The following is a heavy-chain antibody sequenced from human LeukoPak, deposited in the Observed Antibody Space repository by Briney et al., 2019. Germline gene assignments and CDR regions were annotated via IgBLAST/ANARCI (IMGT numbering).Heavy chain of an antibody. CDR3: ARRGAPDCSGGSCYKVDY. V-gene: IGHV4-39*01. CDR2: IYYSGST. J-gene: IGHJ4*02. D-gene: IGHD2-15*01. CDR1: GGSISSSSYY. Sequence: SETLSLTCTGSGGSISSSSYYWGWIRQPPGEGLEWIGSIYYSGSTYYNPSLKSRVTISVDTSKNQFSLKLSSVTAADTAVYYCARRGAPDCSGGSCYKVDYWGQGTLVTVSS.